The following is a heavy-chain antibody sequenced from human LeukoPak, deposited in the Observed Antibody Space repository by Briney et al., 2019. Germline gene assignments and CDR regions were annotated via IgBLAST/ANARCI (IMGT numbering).Heavy chain of an antibody. Sequence: ASVKVSCKASGYTFTGYYIHWVRQAPGQGLEWMGWINPNSGGTNYAQKFQGRVTMTRDTSISTAYMELSRLRSDDTAVYYCARSVLGVGLFDYWGQGTLVTVSS. CDR3: ARSVLGVGLFDY. V-gene: IGHV1-2*02. CDR2: INPNSGGT. D-gene: IGHD3-10*01. J-gene: IGHJ4*02. CDR1: GYTFTGYY.